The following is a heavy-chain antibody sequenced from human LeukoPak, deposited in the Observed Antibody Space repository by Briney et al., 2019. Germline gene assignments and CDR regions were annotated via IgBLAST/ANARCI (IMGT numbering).Heavy chain of an antibody. V-gene: IGHV5-51*01. CDR2: IYPGYSYT. CDR1: GYSLSNYW. CDR3: ARRVPVGPPDF. D-gene: IGHD1-26*01. Sequence: GESLKISCKVSGYSLSNYWIVLVRQMPGKGLEYMGIIYPGYSYTKYSPSFQGQVTMSVDKSISTAYLQWNSLKSSDTAMYYCARRVPVGPPDFWGQGTLVTVSS. J-gene: IGHJ4*02.